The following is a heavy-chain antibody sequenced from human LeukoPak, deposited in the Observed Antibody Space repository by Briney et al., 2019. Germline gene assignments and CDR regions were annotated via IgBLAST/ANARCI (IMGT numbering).Heavy chain of an antibody. D-gene: IGHD5-18*01. CDR1: GFTFSSYW. CDR2: INSDGSST. V-gene: IGHV3-74*01. J-gene: IGHJ4*02. CDR3: ARGGRYSYASFDY. Sequence: GGSLRLSCATSGFTFSSYWMHWVRQAPGKGLVWVSRINSDGSSTSYADSVKGRFTISRDNAKNTLYLQMNSLRAEDTAVYYCARGGRYSYASFDYWGQGTLVTVSS.